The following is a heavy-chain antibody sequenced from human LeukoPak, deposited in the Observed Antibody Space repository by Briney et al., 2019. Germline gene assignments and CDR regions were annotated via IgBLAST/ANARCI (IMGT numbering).Heavy chain of an antibody. V-gene: IGHV1-18*01. CDR1: GYTFTSYG. CDR3: ARGLTYYYGSGSYHDAFDI. CDR2: ISAYNGNT. D-gene: IGHD3-10*01. J-gene: IGHJ3*02. Sequence: ASVKVSCTASGYTFTSYGISWVRQAPGQGLEWMGWISAYNGNTNYPQKLQGRVTMTTDTSTSTAYMELRSLRSDDTAAYYCARGLTYYYGSGSYHDAFDIWGQGTMLTVSS.